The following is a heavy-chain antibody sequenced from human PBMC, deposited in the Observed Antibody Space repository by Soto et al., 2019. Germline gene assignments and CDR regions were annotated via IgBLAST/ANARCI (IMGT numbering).Heavy chain of an antibody. CDR3: ARGQFLYSSACWYYYYYIDV. CDR1: GFTVSSNY. V-gene: IGHV3-66*01. Sequence: EVQLVESGGGLVQPGGSLRLSCAASGFTVSSNYMSWVRQAPGKGLEWVSVIYSGGSTYYADSVKGRCTISRVNSKNTLYLQMNSVGAADTAVYYCARGQFLYSSACWYYYYYIDVWGKGTPVTVSS. CDR2: IYSGGST. J-gene: IGHJ6*03. D-gene: IGHD6-6*01.